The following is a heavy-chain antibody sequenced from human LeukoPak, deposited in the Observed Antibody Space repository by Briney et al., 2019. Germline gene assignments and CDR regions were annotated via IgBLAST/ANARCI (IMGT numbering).Heavy chain of an antibody. J-gene: IGHJ6*03. V-gene: IGHV4-59*11. CDR1: GGSISSHY. D-gene: IGHD6-6*01. CDR3: ARTSSSIAARFYYYYYMDV. Sequence: PSETLSLTCTVSGGSISSHYWSWIRQPPGKGLEWIGYIYYSGSTNYNPSLKSRVTISVDKSKNQFSLKLRSVTAADTAVYYCARTSSSIAARFYYYYYMDVWGKGTTVTVSS. CDR2: IYYSGST.